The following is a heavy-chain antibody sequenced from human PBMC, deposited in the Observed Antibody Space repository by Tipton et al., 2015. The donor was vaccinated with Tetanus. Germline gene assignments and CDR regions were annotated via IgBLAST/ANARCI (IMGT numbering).Heavy chain of an antibody. V-gene: IGHV3-7*01. D-gene: IGHD6-19*01. CDR2: IKHDETEK. Sequence: QLVQSGGGLVKPGGSLRLSCAASGFTFSSYWMSWVRQAPGKGLDWVANIKHDETEKYYVDSVRGRFDISRDNAKRSLYLQMDSLRAEDTAVYYCARERGTSGWGFWGQGTLVSVSS. J-gene: IGHJ4*02. CDR3: ARERGTSGWGF. CDR1: GFTFSSYW.